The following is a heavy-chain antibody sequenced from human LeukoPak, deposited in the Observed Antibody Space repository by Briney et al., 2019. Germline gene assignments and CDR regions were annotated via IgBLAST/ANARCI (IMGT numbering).Heavy chain of an antibody. CDR2: IYYSGST. J-gene: IGHJ4*02. CDR1: GGSISSSSYY. Sequence: SETLSLTCTVSGGSISSSSYYWGWIRQPPGKGLEWIGSIYYSGSTHYNPSLKSRVTISVDTSKNQFSLKLSSVTAADTAVYSCSREQHFDNWGQGILVTVSS. V-gene: IGHV4-39*02. CDR3: SREQHFDN.